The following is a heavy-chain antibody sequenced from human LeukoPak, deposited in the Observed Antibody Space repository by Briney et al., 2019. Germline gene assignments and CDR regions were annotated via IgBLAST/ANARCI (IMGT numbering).Heavy chain of an antibody. J-gene: IGHJ4*02. V-gene: IGHV3-23*01. CDR3: AKDVGKWESLHFFDY. CDR1: GFTFSTNA. Sequence: GGSLRLSCLTSGFTFSTNAMSWVRQAPGKGLEWTSGISGSGASTYYADSVTGRFTISRDNSRSTLYLQMNSLRGDDTAVYYCAKDVGKWESLHFFDYWGQGTLVTVSS. D-gene: IGHD1-26*01. CDR2: ISGSGAST.